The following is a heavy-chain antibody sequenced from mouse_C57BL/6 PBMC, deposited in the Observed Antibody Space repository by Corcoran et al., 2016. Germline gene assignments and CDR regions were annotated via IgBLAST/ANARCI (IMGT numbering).Heavy chain of an antibody. V-gene: IGHV1-66*01. J-gene: IGHJ3*01. CDR1: GYSFTSYY. Sequence: QVQLQQSGPELVKPGASVKISCKASGYSFTSYYIHWVKQRPGQGLEWIGWIYPGSGNTKYNEKFKGKATLTADTSSNTAYMQLSSLTSEDSAVYYCARDGLDYGNLFAYWGQGTLVTVSA. CDR2: IYPGSGNT. CDR3: ARDGLDYGNLFAY. D-gene: IGHD2-1*01.